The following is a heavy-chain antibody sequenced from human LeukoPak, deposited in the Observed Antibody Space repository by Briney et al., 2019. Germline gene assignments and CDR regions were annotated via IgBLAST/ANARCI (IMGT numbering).Heavy chain of an antibody. Sequence: SETLSLTCPVSGGSISSGGYYWSWIRQHPGKGLEWIGYIYYSGSTYYNPSLKSRVTISVDTSKDQFSLKLSSVTAADTAVYYCARDLRYYGSGSYSWFDPWGQGTLVTVSS. V-gene: IGHV4-31*03. CDR2: IYYSGST. CDR1: GGSISSGGYY. CDR3: ARDLRYYGSGSYSWFDP. D-gene: IGHD3-10*01. J-gene: IGHJ5*02.